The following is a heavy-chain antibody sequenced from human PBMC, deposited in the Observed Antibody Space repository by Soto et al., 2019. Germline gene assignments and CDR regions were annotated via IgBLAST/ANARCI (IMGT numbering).Heavy chain of an antibody. V-gene: IGHV3-21*01. CDR2: ITAGSAYI. J-gene: IGHJ5*02. D-gene: IGHD2-21*01. CDR3: VRSGTARLLRHSWFDT. CDR1: GFTFNTYD. Sequence: EVQLVESGGGLVKPGGFLRLSCAASGFTFNTYDMNWVRQSPGKGLEWVSSITAGSAYIYYADSVRVRITISRDNAKNSLFLQMHSLRAEDTAVYYCVRSGTARLLRHSWFDTWGQGTLVTVSS.